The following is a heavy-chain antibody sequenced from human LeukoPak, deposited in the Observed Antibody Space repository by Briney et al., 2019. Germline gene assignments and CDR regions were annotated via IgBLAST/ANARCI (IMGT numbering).Heavy chain of an antibody. V-gene: IGHV3-23*01. CDR1: GFTFSSYA. D-gene: IGHD2-2*01. Sequence: GGSLRLSCAASGFTFSSYAMSWVRQAPGKGLEWVSAISGSGGSTYYADSVKGRFTISRDNSKNTLYLQMNSLRAEDTAVYYCAKFGDSSYAGGWFDPWGQGNLVTVSS. CDR2: ISGSGGST. J-gene: IGHJ5*02. CDR3: AKFGDSSYAGGWFDP.